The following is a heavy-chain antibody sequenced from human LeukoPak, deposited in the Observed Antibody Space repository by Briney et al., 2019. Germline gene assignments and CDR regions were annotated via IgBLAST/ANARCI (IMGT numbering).Heavy chain of an antibody. D-gene: IGHD2-15*01. J-gene: IGHJ4*02. CDR2: IKSKIDGGTI. CDR1: GFTFSDAW. V-gene: IGHV3-15*01. CDR3: TTRRQDGW. Sequence: GGSLRLSRVASGFTFSDAWMSWVRQAPGKGLEWVGRIKSKIDGGTIDYAAPVKGRFTISRDDSRNTLYLQMNSLKTEDTAVYYCTTRRQDGWWGQGTLVTVSS.